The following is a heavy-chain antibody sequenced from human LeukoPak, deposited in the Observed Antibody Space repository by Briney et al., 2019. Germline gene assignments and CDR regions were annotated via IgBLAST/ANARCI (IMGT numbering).Heavy chain of an antibody. CDR2: IYYSGST. J-gene: IGHJ4*02. CDR1: GGSISSGGYY. D-gene: IGHD3-9*01. CDR3: ARSHDILTGRLGLTN. Sequence: SETLSLTCTDAGGSISSGGYYWSWIRQHPGKGLEWIGYIYYSGSTYYNPSLKSRVTISVDTSKNQFSLKLSSVTAADTAVYYCARSHDILTGRLGLTNWGQGTLVTVSS. V-gene: IGHV4-31*03.